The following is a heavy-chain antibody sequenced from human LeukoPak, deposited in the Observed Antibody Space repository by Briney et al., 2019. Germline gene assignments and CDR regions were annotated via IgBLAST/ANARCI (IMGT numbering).Heavy chain of an antibody. V-gene: IGHV4-61*08. CDR2: IYYSGST. CDR1: GGSISSGDYY. Sequence: SETLSLTCTVSGGSISSGDYYWSWIRQPPGQGLEWIGNIYYSGSTDYNPSLNSCVIISVDSSKNQFSLRLSSVTAADTAVYYCARHMLGYCSGGTCPYYFDYWGQGTLVTVPS. D-gene: IGHD2-15*01. J-gene: IGHJ4*02. CDR3: ARHMLGYCSGGTCPYYFDY.